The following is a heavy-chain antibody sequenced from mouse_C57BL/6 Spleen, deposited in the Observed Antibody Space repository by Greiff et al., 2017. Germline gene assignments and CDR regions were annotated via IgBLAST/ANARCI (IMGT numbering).Heavy chain of an antibody. CDR2: ISYDGSN. CDR1: GYSITSGYY. V-gene: IGHV3-6*01. CDR3: AGTMITTRYAMDY. J-gene: IGHJ4*01. D-gene: IGHD2-4*01. Sequence: VQLQQSGPGLVKPSQSLSLTCSVTGYSITSGYYWNWIRQFPGNKLEWMGYISYDGSNNYNPSLKNRISITRDTSKNQFFLKLNSVTTEDTATYYCAGTMITTRYAMDYWGQGTSVTVSS.